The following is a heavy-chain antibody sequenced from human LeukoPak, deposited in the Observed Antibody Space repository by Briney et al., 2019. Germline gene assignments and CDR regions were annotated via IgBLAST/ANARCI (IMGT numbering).Heavy chain of an antibody. D-gene: IGHD1-26*01. CDR2: ISYDGSNK. Sequence: QPGRSLRLSCAASGFTFSSYGMHWVRQAPGKGLEWVAVISYDGSNKYYADSVKGRFTISRDNSKNTLYLQMNSLRAEDTAVYYCAKPSGGSYNESPRGYFDYWGQGTLVTVSS. V-gene: IGHV3-30*18. CDR1: GFTFSSYG. CDR3: AKPSGGSYNESPRGYFDY. J-gene: IGHJ4*02.